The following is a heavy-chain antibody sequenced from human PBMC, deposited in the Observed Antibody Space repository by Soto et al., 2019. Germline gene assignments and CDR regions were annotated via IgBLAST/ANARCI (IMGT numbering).Heavy chain of an antibody. CDR2: IIPIFGTA. J-gene: IGHJ5*02. Sequence: SLKVSCKASGGTFSSYAISWVRQAPGQGLEWMGGIIPIFGTANYAQKFQGRVTITADESTSTAYMELSSLRSEDTAVYYCARDGYYDSSGYSSRFDPWGQGTLVTVSS. V-gene: IGHV1-69*13. D-gene: IGHD3-22*01. CDR1: GGTFSSYA. CDR3: ARDGYYDSSGYSSRFDP.